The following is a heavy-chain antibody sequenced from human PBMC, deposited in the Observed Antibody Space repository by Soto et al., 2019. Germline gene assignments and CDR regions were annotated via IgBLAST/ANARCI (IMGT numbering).Heavy chain of an antibody. CDR2: IIPIFGTA. CDR1: GGTFSSYA. V-gene: IGHV1-69*01. J-gene: IGHJ4*02. CDR3: ARFTYSYDSSGYARDY. Sequence: QVQLVQSGAEVKKPRSSVKVSCKASGGTFSSYAISWVRQAPGQGLEWMGGIIPIFGTANYAQKFQGRVTITADESTSTADMELSSLRSEDTAVYYCARFTYSYDSSGYARDYWGQVTLVTVSS. D-gene: IGHD3-22*01.